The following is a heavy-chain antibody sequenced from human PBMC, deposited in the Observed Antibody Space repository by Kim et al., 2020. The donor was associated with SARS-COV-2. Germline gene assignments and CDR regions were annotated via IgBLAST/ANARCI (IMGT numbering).Heavy chain of an antibody. D-gene: IGHD2-2*01. Sequence: GGSLRLSCAASGFTFSHYAMSWVRQAPGKGLEWVSGISDSGDYTFYADSVKGHFTISRDNSKNTLFLQMNSLRAEDTAVYYCAKWREYCSSTTCFQNFAYWGQGPLVTLSA. CDR3: AKWREYCSSTTCFQNFAY. J-gene: IGHJ4*02. CDR2: ISDSGDYT. CDR1: GFTFSHYA. V-gene: IGHV3-23*01.